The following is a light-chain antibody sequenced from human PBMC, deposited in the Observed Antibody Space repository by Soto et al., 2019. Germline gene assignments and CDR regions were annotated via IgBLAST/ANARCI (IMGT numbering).Light chain of an antibody. CDR3: QQYGSSRWT. CDR1: QSVSGSY. J-gene: IGKJ1*01. V-gene: IGKV3-20*01. CDR2: GAS. Sequence: EIVLTQSPGTLSLSPGERATLSCRASQSVSGSYLAWYRQRPGQAPRLLIYGASSRATGIPDRFSGSGSGTDFTLTITRLEPEDFAVYYCQQYGSSRWTFGRGTKVEIK.